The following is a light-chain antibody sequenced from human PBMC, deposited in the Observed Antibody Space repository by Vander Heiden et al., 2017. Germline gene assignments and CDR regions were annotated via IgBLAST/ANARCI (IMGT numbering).Light chain of an antibody. V-gene: IGKV3-15*01. Sequence: ELVMTQSPVTLSVSPGERATLSCRASQSLNNNLAWYQQKPGQAPRLLIYGASTRDTGIPARFSGSGYGKDFTLTISSRQSEDFAVYYCLQDNNWPPWTFGQGTKVEIK. CDR3: LQDNNWPPWT. J-gene: IGKJ1*01. CDR2: GAS. CDR1: QSLNNN.